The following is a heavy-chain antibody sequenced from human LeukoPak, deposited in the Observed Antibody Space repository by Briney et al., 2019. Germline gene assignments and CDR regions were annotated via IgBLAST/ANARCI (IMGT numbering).Heavy chain of an antibody. CDR1: GFTFRAYW. CDR3: AREGVGGFDI. Sequence: PGGSLRLSFAASGFTFRAYWMSWVRQVPGKGLEWVANIKQDGSDRDYVDSVKGRSIISRDNAKNSVYLQMNNLRAEDTAVYYCAREGVGGFDIWGQGTMVTVSS. D-gene: IGHD3-16*01. J-gene: IGHJ3*02. V-gene: IGHV3-7*01. CDR2: IKQDGSDR.